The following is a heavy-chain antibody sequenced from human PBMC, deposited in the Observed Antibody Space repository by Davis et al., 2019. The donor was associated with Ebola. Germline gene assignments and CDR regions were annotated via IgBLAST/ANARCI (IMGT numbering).Heavy chain of an antibody. CDR3: ARDGTYRMDV. CDR2: INRDGSTT. Sequence: GESLKISCEASGFTFNIYWLHWVRQAPGRGLVWVSRINRDGSTTKYADSVKGRFTISRDNAKNTVYLQMNNLRAEDTAVYFGARDGTYRMDVWGKGTTVTVSS. D-gene: IGHD1-1*01. CDR1: GFTFNIYW. J-gene: IGHJ6*04. V-gene: IGHV3-74*01.